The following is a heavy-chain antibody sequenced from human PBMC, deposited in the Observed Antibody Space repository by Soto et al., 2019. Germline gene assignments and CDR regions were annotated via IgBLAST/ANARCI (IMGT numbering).Heavy chain of an antibody. J-gene: IGHJ5*02. CDR3: AIMANSGWFDP. V-gene: IGHV4-4*02. CDR2: ISHSGST. Sequence: QVQLQESGPGLVKPSGTLSLTCTVSGGSVSSSDWWSRVRQPPGKGLEWIGQISHSGSTNYRPSLKSRVTISVDTSKNQFSLKLNSVTAADTAVYFCAIMANSGWFDPWGQGVLVSVSS. CDR1: GGSVSSSDW.